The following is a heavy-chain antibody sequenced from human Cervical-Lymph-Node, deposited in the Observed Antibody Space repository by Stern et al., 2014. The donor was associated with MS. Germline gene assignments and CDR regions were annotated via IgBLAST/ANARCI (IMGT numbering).Heavy chain of an antibody. CDR2: ISNDGNEK. Sequence: DQLVESGGGVVQPGRSLRLSCAASGFTLRSYGMHWVRQAPGKGLEWVAVISNDGNEKYYTDSVKGRFTISRDNSKNTLYLQMNSLRTEDTAVYYCAKDRLFCSGGGCYAMDVWGQGTTVTVS. CDR1: GFTLRSYG. V-gene: IGHV3-30*18. D-gene: IGHD2-15*01. J-gene: IGHJ6*02. CDR3: AKDRLFCSGGGCYAMDV.